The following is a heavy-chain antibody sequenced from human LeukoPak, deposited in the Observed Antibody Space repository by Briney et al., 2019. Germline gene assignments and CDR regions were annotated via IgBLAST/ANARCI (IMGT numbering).Heavy chain of an antibody. Sequence: PGGSLRLSCAAPGFRFSKYAMHWVRQAPGKGLEWVAVIWFDGRQTFYADSVKGRFTISRDNSKNTLYLLMNSLRAEDTAFYYCVKDRTVAGTDARYYFDYWGQGTLVTVSS. CDR1: GFRFSKYA. D-gene: IGHD6-19*01. CDR3: VKDRTVAGTDARYYFDY. V-gene: IGHV3-33*06. CDR2: IWFDGRQT. J-gene: IGHJ4*02.